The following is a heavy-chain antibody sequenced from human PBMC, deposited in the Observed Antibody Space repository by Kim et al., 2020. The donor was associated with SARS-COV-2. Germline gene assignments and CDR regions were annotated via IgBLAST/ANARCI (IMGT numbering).Heavy chain of an antibody. D-gene: IGHD4-17*01. J-gene: IGHJ5*02. CDR3: ARDLYPPSYAGFDP. Sequence: SQKSQGRVTITRDTSASTAYMELSSLRSEDTAVYYCARDLYPPSYAGFDPWGQGTLVTVSS. V-gene: IGHV1-3*01.